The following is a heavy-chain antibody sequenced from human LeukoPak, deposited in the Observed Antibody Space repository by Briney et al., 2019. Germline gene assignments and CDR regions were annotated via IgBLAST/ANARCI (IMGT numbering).Heavy chain of an antibody. CDR1: GFTFGDYA. D-gene: IGHD6-6*01. CDR3: TRIYSSSSRPFDY. Sequence: GGSLRLSCTASGFTFGDYAMSWVRQAPGNGLEWVGFIRSKAYGGTTEYAASVKGRFTISRDDSKSIAYLQMNSLKTEDTAVYYCTRIYSSSSRPFDYWGQGTLVTVSS. CDR2: IRSKAYGGTT. V-gene: IGHV3-49*04. J-gene: IGHJ4*02.